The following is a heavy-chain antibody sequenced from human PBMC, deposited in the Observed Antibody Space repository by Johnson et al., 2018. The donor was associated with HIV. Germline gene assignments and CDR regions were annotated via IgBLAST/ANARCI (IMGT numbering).Heavy chain of an antibody. CDR2: IKLDGSEK. J-gene: IGHJ3*02. CDR1: GFTFGTYR. Sequence: EVQLVESGGGLVQPGASLRLSCVASGFTFGTYRMTWVRQAPGHGLEWVATIKLDGSEKYYVDSVKGRFTISRDNAKNSLYLQMNSLRAEDTAVYYCAKDLGWFSGFDIWGPGTMVTVSS. V-gene: IGHV3-7*01. CDR3: AKDLGWFSGFDI. D-gene: IGHD3-3*01.